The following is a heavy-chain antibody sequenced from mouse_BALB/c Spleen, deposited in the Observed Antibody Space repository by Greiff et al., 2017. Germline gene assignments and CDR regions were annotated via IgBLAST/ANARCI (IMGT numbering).Heavy chain of an antibody. V-gene: IGHV5-12-2*01. D-gene: IGHD3-2*02. J-gene: IGHJ4*01. CDR2: ISNGGGST. CDR1: GFTFSSYT. CDR3: ARQRKSVRAMDY. Sequence: EVMLVESGGGLVQTGGSLKLSCAASGFTFSSYTMSWVRQTPEKRLEWVAYISNGGGSTYYPDTVKGRFTISRDNAKNTLYLQMSSLKSEDTAMYYCARQRKSVRAMDYWGQGTSVTVSS.